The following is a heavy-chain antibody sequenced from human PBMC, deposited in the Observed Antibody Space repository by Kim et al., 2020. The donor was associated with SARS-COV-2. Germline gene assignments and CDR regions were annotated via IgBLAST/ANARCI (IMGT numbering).Heavy chain of an antibody. J-gene: IGHJ6*03. CDR3: ARSRRAYEYMDD. D-gene: IGHD3-16*01. CDR1: GFTFSDYY. V-gene: IGHV3-49*04. CDR2: IRTNTYGGTR. Sequence: GGSLRLSCTASGFTFSDYYMTWVRLAPGKGLEWVGLIRTNTYGGTREYAPSVKDRFTVSRDDSNSVAYLQLNSLRSEDTSVYYCARSRRAYEYMDDWGKG.